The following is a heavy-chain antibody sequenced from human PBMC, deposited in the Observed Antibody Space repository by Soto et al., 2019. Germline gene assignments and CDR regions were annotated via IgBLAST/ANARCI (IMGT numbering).Heavy chain of an antibody. V-gene: IGHV3-23*01. CDR1: GFTLSSSA. CDR2: ICGNGAIT. D-gene: IGHD2-2*01. J-gene: IGHJ4*02. Sequence: PGGSMRLACAASGFTLSSSAMHWVRQAPGKGLEWVATICGNGAITYYADSVKGRFTISRDNSRSTLYLQMNNLRAEDTAIYFCAKVPASLKTFDYWGQGTLVTVSS. CDR3: AKVPASLKTFDY.